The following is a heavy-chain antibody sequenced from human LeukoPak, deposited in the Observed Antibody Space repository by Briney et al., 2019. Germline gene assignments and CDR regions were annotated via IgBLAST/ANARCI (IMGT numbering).Heavy chain of an antibody. CDR2: IGARGDVT. CDR3: AKVHYTASFPGSFPGRNYFDS. CDR1: GFAFSGYA. Sequence: GGSLRLSCTVSGFAFSGYAMSWVRQAPGKGPEWVSSIGARGDVTYSADSVKGRFTISRDNSRRTLFLQMNSLRAEDTAVYYCAKVHYTASFPGSFPGRNYFDSWGQGSLVTVSP. V-gene: IGHV3-23*01. D-gene: IGHD1-26*01. J-gene: IGHJ4*02.